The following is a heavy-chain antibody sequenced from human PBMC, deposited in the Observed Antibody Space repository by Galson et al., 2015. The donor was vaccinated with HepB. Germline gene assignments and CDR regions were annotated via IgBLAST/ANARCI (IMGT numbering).Heavy chain of an antibody. D-gene: IGHD3-10*01. Sequence: SLRLSCAASGFTFSSYAMHWVRQAPGKGLEWVAVISYDGSNKYYADSVKGRFTISRDNSKNTLYLQMNSLRAEDTAVYYCRLGGGNFDYWGQGTLVTVSS. CDR2: ISYDGSNK. V-gene: IGHV3-30*04. CDR1: GFTFSSYA. CDR3: RLGGGNFDY. J-gene: IGHJ4*02.